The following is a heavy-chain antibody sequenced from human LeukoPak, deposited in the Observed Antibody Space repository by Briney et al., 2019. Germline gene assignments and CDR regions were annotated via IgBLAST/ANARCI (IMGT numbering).Heavy chain of an antibody. J-gene: IGHJ3*02. CDR2: IRYDGSNK. CDR3: ARDAGGNSGFGI. CDR1: GFTFSSYG. V-gene: IGHV3-30*02. Sequence: GGSLRLSCAASGFTFSSYGMHWVRQAPGKGLEWVAFIRYDGSNKYYADSVKGRFTISRDNSKNTLYLQMNSLRAEDTAVYYCARDAGGNSGFGIWGQGTMVTVSS. D-gene: IGHD4-23*01.